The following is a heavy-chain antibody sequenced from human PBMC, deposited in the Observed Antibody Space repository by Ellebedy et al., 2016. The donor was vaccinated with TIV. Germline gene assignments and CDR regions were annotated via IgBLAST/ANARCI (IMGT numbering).Heavy chain of an antibody. CDR2: IVVGSGNT. Sequence: SVKVSXKASGFTFTSSAVQWVRQARGQRLEWIGWIVVGSGNTNYAQKFQERVTITRDMSTSTAYMELSSLRSEDTAVYYCARGTAVGAAYFDYWGQGTLVTVSS. V-gene: IGHV1-58*01. J-gene: IGHJ4*02. D-gene: IGHD1-26*01. CDR3: ARGTAVGAAYFDY. CDR1: GFTFTSSA.